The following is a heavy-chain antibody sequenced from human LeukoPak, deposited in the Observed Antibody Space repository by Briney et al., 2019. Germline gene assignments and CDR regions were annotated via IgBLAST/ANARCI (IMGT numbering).Heavy chain of an antibody. CDR2: IYYSGST. J-gene: IGHJ5*02. Sequence: SETLSLTCTVSGGSINGYYWSRIRQPPGKGLEWIAYIYYSGSTNYNPSLKSRVSISVDTSKNQFSLNLSSVTAADTAVYYCARLHFAAAEEFDPWGQGTLVTVSS. V-gene: IGHV4-59*08. CDR3: ARLHFAAAEEFDP. D-gene: IGHD6-13*01. CDR1: GGSINGYY.